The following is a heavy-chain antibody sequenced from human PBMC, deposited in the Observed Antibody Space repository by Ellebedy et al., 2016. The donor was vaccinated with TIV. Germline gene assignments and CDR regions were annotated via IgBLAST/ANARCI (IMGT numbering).Heavy chain of an antibody. V-gene: IGHV3-11*06. CDR3: ARRQVPGSGWYDY. D-gene: IGHD6-19*01. CDR2: ISSSSSYT. J-gene: IGHJ4*02. CDR1: GFTFSDYY. Sequence: GESLKISXAASGFTFSDYYMSWIRQAPGKGLEWVSYISSSSSYTNYADSVKGRFTISRDNAKNSLYLQMNSLRDEDTAVYHCARRQVPGSGWYDYWGQGTLVTVSS.